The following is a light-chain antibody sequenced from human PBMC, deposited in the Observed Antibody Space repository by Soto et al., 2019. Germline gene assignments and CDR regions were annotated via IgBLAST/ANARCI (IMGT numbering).Light chain of an antibody. Sequence: DIQMTQSPTSLSASVGDRVTITCRASQDIRNFVAWYQQKPGKAPKLLIYAASTLQSGVPSRFSDSGSGTDFTLTINLVQPEDVATYSCQKYSSVPVFGPGTKVEIK. V-gene: IGKV1-27*01. CDR3: QKYSSVPV. CDR1: QDIRNF. J-gene: IGKJ3*01. CDR2: AAS.